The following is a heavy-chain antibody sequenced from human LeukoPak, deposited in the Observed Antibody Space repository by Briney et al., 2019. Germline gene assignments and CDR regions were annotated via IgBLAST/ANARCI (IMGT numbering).Heavy chain of an antibody. D-gene: IGHD6-19*01. CDR2: ISPDGRDT. V-gene: IGHV3-74*01. Sequence: PGGSLRLSCAASGFAFSTYWMHWVRQAPGKGPVWVSRISPDGRDTIYADSVKGRFTMSRDNDKNTLYLQLSSLRAEDTAVFYCARAVAGKGCIDYWGQGTLVTVSS. CDR1: GFAFSTYW. J-gene: IGHJ4*02. CDR3: ARAVAGKGCIDY.